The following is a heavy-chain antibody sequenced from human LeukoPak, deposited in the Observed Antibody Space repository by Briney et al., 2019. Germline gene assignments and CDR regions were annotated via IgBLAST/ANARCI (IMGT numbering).Heavy chain of an antibody. CDR2: ISGSGGST. D-gene: IGHD1-26*01. V-gene: IGHV3-23*01. CDR1: GFTFSSYA. CDR3: ASIVGATMRAFDY. Sequence: PGGSLRLSCAASGFTFSSYAMSWVRQAPGKGLEWVSAISGSGGSTYYADSVRGRFTISRDNSKNTLYLQMSSLRAEDTAVYYCASIVGATMRAFDYWGQGTLVTVSS. J-gene: IGHJ4*02.